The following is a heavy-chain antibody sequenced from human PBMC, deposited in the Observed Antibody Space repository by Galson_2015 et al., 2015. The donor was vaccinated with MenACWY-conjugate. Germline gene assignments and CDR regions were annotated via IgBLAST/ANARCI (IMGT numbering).Heavy chain of an antibody. CDR1: GFTFSTYS. D-gene: IGHD6-25*01. CDR2: ISSTSGTI. J-gene: IGHJ6*02. V-gene: IGHV3-48*02. Sequence: SLRLSCAASGFTFSTYSMNWVRQAPGKGLEWISYISSTSGTIYYADSVKGRFTISRDNAKNSLYLQMNSLRDEDTAVYYCARNIEQRVASMDVWGQGTTVTVSS. CDR3: ARNIEQRVASMDV.